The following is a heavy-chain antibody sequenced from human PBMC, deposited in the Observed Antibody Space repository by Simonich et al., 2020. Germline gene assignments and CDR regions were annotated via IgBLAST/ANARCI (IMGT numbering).Heavy chain of an antibody. Sequence: QVQLVESGGGVVQPGRSLRLSCAASGFTFISYAMHWVRQATGKGLELVAGISYDGSNKYYADSVKGRFTISRDNSKNTLYLQMNSLRAEDTAVYYCAREGAGNDAFDIWGQGTMVTVSS. D-gene: IGHD1-26*01. CDR1: GFTFISYA. J-gene: IGHJ3*02. CDR2: ISYDGSNK. CDR3: AREGAGNDAFDI. V-gene: IGHV3-30*07.